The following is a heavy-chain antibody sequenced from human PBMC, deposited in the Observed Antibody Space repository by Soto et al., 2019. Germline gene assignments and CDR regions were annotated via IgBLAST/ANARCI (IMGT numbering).Heavy chain of an antibody. D-gene: IGHD5-12*01. CDR1: GGSFSGYY. Sequence: SETLSLTCAVYGGSFSGYYWSWIRQPPGKGLEWIGEINHSGSTNYNPSLKSRVTISVDTSKNQFSLKLSSVTAADTAVYYCARGSNIVATTRDFDYWGQGTLVTVSS. CDR3: ARGSNIVATTRDFDY. J-gene: IGHJ4*02. CDR2: INHSGST. V-gene: IGHV4-34*01.